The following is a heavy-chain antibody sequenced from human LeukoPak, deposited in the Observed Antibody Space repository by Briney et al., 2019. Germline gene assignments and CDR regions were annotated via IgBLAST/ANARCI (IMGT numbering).Heavy chain of an antibody. D-gene: IGHD1-14*01. CDR2: MNPNSGNT. V-gene: IGHV1-8*01. J-gene: IGHJ6*02. Sequence: ASVKVSCKASGYTFTSYDINWVRQATGQGLEWMGWMNPNSGNTGYAQKFQGRVTMTRNTSISTAYMELSSLRSEDTAVYYCARHPPLSGTLYYYYGMDVWGQGTTVTVSS. CDR1: GYTFTSYD. CDR3: ARHPPLSGTLYYYYGMDV.